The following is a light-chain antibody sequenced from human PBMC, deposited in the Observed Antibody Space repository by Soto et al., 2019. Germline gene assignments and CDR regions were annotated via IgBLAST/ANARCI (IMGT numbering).Light chain of an antibody. CDR1: QSVSSSY. Sequence: EIVLTQSPGTLSLSPGERATLSCRASQSVSSSYLAWYQQKPGQAPRLLIYGASGRATGIPDRFSGSGSGTYFTLTISRLEPEDFAVDYYQQYCSSPGITFGQGTRLEIK. CDR3: QQYCSSPGIT. CDR2: GAS. V-gene: IGKV3-20*01. J-gene: IGKJ5*01.